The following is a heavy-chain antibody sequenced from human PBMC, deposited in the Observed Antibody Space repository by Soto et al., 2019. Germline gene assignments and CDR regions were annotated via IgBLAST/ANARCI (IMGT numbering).Heavy chain of an antibody. CDR2: IIPIFGTA. Sequence: QVQLVQSGAEVKKPGSSVKVSCKASGGTFSSYAISWVRQAPGQGLEWMGGIIPIFGTANYAQKFQGRVTITADKSTSTSYMELSSLRSEDTAVYYCATYSRGVSVHYYYYGMDVWGQGTTVTVSS. D-gene: IGHD4-4*01. CDR3: ATYSRGVSVHYYYYGMDV. J-gene: IGHJ6*02. V-gene: IGHV1-69*06. CDR1: GGTFSSYA.